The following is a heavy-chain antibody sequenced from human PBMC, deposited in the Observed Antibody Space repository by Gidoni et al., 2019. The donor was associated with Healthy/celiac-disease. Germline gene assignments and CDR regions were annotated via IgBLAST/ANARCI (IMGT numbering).Heavy chain of an antibody. Sequence: QVQLVQSGAEVKKPGSSVKVSCKASGGTFSSYAISWVRQAPGQGLEWMGGIIPIFGTANYAQKFQGRVTITADESTSTAYMELSSLRSEDTAVYYCARDFGWGSSSSRPNWFDPWGQGTLVTVSS. CDR1: GGTFSSYA. V-gene: IGHV1-69*01. J-gene: IGHJ5*02. CDR2: IIPIFGTA. D-gene: IGHD6-6*01. CDR3: ARDFGWGSSSSRPNWFDP.